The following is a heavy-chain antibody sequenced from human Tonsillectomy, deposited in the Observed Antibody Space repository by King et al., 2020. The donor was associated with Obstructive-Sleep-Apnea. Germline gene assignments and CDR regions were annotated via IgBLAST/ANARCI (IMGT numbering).Heavy chain of an antibody. CDR1: GASVSSFY. CDR2: MYTSGST. Sequence: VQLQESGPGLVEPSETLSLTCSVSGASVSSFYWSWIRQPAGKGLEWIGRMYTSGSTDYNPSLTSLVTMSVDTSKNQFSLKLTSVTAADTAVYYCARVGETIYYYYGMDVWGHGTTVTVSS. V-gene: IGHV4-4*07. J-gene: IGHJ6*02. D-gene: IGHD1-26*01. CDR3: ARVGETIYYYYGMDV.